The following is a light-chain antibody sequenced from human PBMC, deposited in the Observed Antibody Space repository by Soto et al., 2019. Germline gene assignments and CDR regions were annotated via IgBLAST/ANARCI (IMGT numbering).Light chain of an antibody. Sequence: DIPMTQSPSTLSASVGDRVTITCRASQSISSWLAWYQQKPGKAPKLLIYGASSLERGVPSRFSGSGSGTEFTLTISSLQPDDFATYYCQHYSDYSRTFGQGTKVEIK. CDR1: QSISSW. J-gene: IGKJ1*01. CDR3: QHYSDYSRT. V-gene: IGKV1-5*01. CDR2: GAS.